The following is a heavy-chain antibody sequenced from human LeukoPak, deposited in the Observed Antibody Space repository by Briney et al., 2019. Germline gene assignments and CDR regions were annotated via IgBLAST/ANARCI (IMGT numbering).Heavy chain of an antibody. CDR1: GGSFSGYY. J-gene: IGHJ4*02. CDR2: INHSGST. D-gene: IGHD4-23*01. CDR3: ARRSTVGRMGY. Sequence: PSETLSLTCAVYGGSFSGYYWSWIRQPPGKGLEWIGEINHSGSTNYNPSLKSRVTIFVDTSKNHFSLKLRPMTAADTAVYYCARRSTVGRMGYWGQGTLVTVSS. V-gene: IGHV4-34*01.